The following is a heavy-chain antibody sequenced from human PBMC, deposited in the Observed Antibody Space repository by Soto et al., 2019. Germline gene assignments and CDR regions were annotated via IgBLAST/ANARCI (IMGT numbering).Heavy chain of an antibody. D-gene: IGHD5-18*01. CDR3: AKDSGYSYGSPSDY. CDR2: ISGSGGST. J-gene: IGHJ4*02. CDR1: GFTFSSYA. Sequence: GGSLRLSCAASGFTFSSYAMSWVRQAPGKGLEWVSAISGSGGSTYYADSVKGRFTISRDNSKNTLYLQMNSLRAEDTAAYYCAKDSGYSYGSPSDYWGQGTLVTVSS. V-gene: IGHV3-23*01.